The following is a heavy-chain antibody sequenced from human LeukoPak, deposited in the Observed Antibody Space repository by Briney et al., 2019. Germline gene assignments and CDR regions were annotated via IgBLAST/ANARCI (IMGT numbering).Heavy chain of an antibody. CDR3: ARDHGSGSDNWFDP. CDR1: GGSISSYY. D-gene: IGHD3-10*01. V-gene: IGHV4-4*07. CDR2: IYTSGST. J-gene: IGHJ5*02. Sequence: SETLSLTCTVSGGSISSYYWSWIRQPAGKGLEWIGRIYTSGSTNYNPSLKSRVTMSVDTSKNQFSLKLSSVTAADTAVYYCARDHGSGSDNWFDPWGQGTLVTASS.